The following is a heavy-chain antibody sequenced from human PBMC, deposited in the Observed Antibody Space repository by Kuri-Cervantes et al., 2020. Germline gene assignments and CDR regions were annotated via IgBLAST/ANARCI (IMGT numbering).Heavy chain of an antibody. Sequence: ASVKVSCKASGYTFTGYYMHWVRQAPGQGLEWMGWINPNSGGTNYAQKFQGWVTMTRDTSISTAYMELSRLRSDDTAVYYCARDRTTSPSDAYYYYYYVDVWGKGTTVTVSS. CDR2: INPNSGGT. D-gene: IGHD4-11*01. CDR3: ARDRTTSPSDAYYYYYYVDV. J-gene: IGHJ6*03. CDR1: GYTFTGYY. V-gene: IGHV1-2*04.